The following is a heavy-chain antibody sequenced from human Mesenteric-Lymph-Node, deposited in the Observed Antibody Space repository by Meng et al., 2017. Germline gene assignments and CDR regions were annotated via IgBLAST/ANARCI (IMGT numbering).Heavy chain of an antibody. CDR1: GGTFSSYA. Sequence: SVKVSCKASGGTFSSYAISWVRQAPGQGLEWMGGIIPIFGTANYAQKFQGRVTITADESTSTAYMALSSLRSEDTAAYYCARGQYDFWSGYHHARFDYWGQGTLVTVSS. CDR2: IIPIFGTA. CDR3: ARGQYDFWSGYHHARFDY. V-gene: IGHV1-69*13. D-gene: IGHD3-3*01. J-gene: IGHJ4*02.